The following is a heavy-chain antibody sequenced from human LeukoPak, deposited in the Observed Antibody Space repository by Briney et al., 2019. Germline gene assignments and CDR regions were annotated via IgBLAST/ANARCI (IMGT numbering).Heavy chain of an antibody. J-gene: IGHJ5*02. V-gene: IGHV1-69*17. Sequence: SVKVSFKASGGTFSIYAISWVRQAPGQGLEWMGRIIPIFGIANYAQKFQGRVTITADKSTSTAYTELSSLRSEDTAVYYCAKGREIAVAGFEDWFDPWGQGTLVTVSS. CDR2: IIPIFGIA. CDR1: GGTFSIYA. D-gene: IGHD6-19*01. CDR3: AKGREIAVAGFEDWFDP.